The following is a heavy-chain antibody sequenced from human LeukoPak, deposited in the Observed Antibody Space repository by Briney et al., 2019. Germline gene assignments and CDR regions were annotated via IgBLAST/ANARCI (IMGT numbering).Heavy chain of an antibody. CDR3: ARGPRGRGSTS. CDR2: INHSGST. D-gene: IGHD2-2*01. J-gene: IGHJ4*02. CDR1: GGSFSGYY. V-gene: IGHV4-34*01. Sequence: SQTLSLTCAVYGGSFSGYYWSWIRQPPGKGLEWIGEINHSGSTNYNPSLKSRVTISVDTSKNQFSLKLSSVTAADTAVYYCARGPRGRGSTSWGQGTLVTVSS.